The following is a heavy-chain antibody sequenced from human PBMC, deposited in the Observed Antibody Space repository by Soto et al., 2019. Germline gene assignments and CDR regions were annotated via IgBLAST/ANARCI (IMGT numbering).Heavy chain of an antibody. J-gene: IGHJ5*02. D-gene: IGHD6-6*01. Sequence: ASVKVSCKASGYTFTSYGISWVRQAPGQGLEWMGWISAYNGNTNYAQKLQGRVTMTTDTSTRTAYMELRSLGSDDTAVYYCARDPPVTGSSSTGFDPWGQGTLVTVSS. CDR3: ARDPPVTGSSSTGFDP. CDR1: GYTFTSYG. CDR2: ISAYNGNT. V-gene: IGHV1-18*01.